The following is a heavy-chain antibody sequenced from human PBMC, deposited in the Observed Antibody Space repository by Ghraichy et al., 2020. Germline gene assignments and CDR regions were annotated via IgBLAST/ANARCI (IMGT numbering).Heavy chain of an antibody. D-gene: IGHD3-10*01. CDR3: ARWYGSGSFYISY. J-gene: IGHJ4*02. CDR2: IYYSGST. CDR1: GGSISSSSYY. Sequence: GSLRLSCTVSGGSISSSSYYWGWIRQPPGKGLEWLGSIYYSGSTYYNPSLKSRVTISVDTSKNQFSLKLSSVTAADTAVYYCARWYGSGSFYISYWGQGTLVTVSS. V-gene: IGHV4-39*01.